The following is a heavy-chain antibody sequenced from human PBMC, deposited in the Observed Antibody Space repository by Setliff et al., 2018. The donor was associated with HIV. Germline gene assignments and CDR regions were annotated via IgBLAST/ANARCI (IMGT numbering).Heavy chain of an antibody. CDR2: IYSGGSST. CDR3: ARGHYGA. D-gene: IGHD4-17*01. J-gene: IGHJ4*02. CDR1: GFTFSSYA. Sequence: GGSLRLSCAASGFTFSSYAMSWVRQAPGKGLEWVSVIYSGGSSTYYADSVKGRFTVSRDESKNTLLLQMDSLRVEDTAVYYCARGHYGAWGQGTLVTVSS. V-gene: IGHV3-23*03.